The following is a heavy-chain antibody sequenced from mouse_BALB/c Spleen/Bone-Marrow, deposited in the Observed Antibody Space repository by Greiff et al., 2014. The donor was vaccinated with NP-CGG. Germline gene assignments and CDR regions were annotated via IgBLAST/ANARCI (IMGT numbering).Heavy chain of an antibody. CDR2: IDPANGNT. D-gene: IGHD1-1*01. V-gene: IGHV14-3*02. J-gene: IGHJ3*01. Sequence: VQLQQSGAELVKPGASVKLSCTASGFNIKDTYMHRVKQRPEQGLEWIGRIDPANGNTKYDPKFQGKATITADTSSNTAYLQLSSLTSEGTAVYYCANYYYGSSLFAYWGQGTLVTVSA. CDR3: ANYYYGSSLFAY. CDR1: GFNIKDTY.